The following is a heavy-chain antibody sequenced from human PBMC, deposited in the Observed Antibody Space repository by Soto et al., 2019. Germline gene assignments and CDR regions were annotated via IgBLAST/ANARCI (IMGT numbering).Heavy chain of an antibody. CDR3: ARKGVAFDY. Sequence: GGSLRLSCAASGFTFSSYSMNWVRQAPGKGLEWISYISATSSSIYYADSVKGRFTISRDNAKNSLFLQMNSLRDEDTAVYYCARKGVAFDYWGQGALVTVSS. V-gene: IGHV3-48*02. J-gene: IGHJ4*02. CDR2: ISATSSSI. CDR1: GFTFSSYS. D-gene: IGHD3-3*01.